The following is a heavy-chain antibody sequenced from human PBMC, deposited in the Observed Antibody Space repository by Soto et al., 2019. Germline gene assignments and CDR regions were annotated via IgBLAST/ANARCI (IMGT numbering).Heavy chain of an antibody. J-gene: IGHJ5*02. Sequence: QEQLQESGPGLVKPSGTLSLTCAVSGGSISSSNWWRWVRQHPGKWLEWLGEIYHRGSTNYHPSLKNGVTKQVEKPKNKFTLKLSSVTAAATAVYYFAGGERTGFDPWGRGTLVTVSS. CDR3: AGGERTGFDP. CDR1: GGSISSSNW. D-gene: IGHD1-1*01. CDR2: IYHRGST. V-gene: IGHV4-4*02.